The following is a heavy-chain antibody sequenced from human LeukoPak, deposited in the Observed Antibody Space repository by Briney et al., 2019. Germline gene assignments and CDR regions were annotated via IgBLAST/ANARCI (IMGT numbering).Heavy chain of an antibody. CDR1: GFTFDDYA. V-gene: IGHV3-9*01. Sequence: SLRLSCAASGFTFDDYAMHWVRQAPGKGLEWVSGISWNSGSIGYADSVKGRFTISRDNAKNSLYLQMNSLRAEDTAVYYCARNKKGDRYTYGHDYWGQGTLVTVSS. CDR2: ISWNSGSI. D-gene: IGHD5-18*01. J-gene: IGHJ4*02. CDR3: ARNKKGDRYTYGHDY.